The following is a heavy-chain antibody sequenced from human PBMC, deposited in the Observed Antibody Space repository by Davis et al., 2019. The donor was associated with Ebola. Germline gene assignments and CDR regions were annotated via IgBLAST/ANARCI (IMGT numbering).Heavy chain of an antibody. Sequence: GESLKISCTASGFTFRTYAMNWVRQAPGKGLEWVSAVSGSGTTTSYADSMKGRFTISRDDSNNTLYLQMSSLRVEDTARYYCAKASWGPAARPLLDSWGQGTLVTVSS. D-gene: IGHD2-2*02. J-gene: IGHJ4*02. CDR1: GFTFRTYA. CDR3: AKASWGPAARPLLDS. CDR2: VSGSGTTT. V-gene: IGHV3-23*01.